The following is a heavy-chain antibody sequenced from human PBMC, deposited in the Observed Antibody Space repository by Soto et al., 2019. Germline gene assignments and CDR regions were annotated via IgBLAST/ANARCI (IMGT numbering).Heavy chain of an antibody. CDR1: GGSISSGGYS. D-gene: IGHD4-17*01. CDR2: IYHSGST. J-gene: IGHJ4*02. Sequence: QLQLQESGSGLVKPSQTLSLTCAVSGGSISSGGYSWSWIRQPPGKGLEWIGYIYHSGSTYYNPSLRRRVTISVDRSKNQFSLKLSSVTAADTAVYYCARGLTVTRCPYFDYWGLGTLVTVAS. CDR3: ARGLTVTRCPYFDY. V-gene: IGHV4-30-2*01.